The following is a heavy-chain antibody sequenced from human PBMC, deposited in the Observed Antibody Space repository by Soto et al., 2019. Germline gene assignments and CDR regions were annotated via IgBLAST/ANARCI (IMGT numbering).Heavy chain of an antibody. CDR2: IYYSGSN. J-gene: IGHJ3*02. CDR1: TSLFSILS. V-gene: IGHV4-59*01. D-gene: IGHD5-18*01. Sequence: SETLSPTCTLSTSLFSILSCSWNRQPQEKGREWLGHIYYSGSNNYNPSLKSRVTISVDTSKNQFSLKLSSVTAADTAVYSCAKGYSYGFPGYAFDNWGQGTMVTVSS. CDR3: AKGYSYGFPGYAFDN.